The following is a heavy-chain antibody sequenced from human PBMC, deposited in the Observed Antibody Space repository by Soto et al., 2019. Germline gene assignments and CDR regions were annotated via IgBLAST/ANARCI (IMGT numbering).Heavy chain of an antibody. J-gene: IGHJ4*02. CDR3: ARYIGDSLGSPFDY. D-gene: IGHD6-19*01. V-gene: IGHV3-23*01. CDR2: IGGSGGTT. Sequence: GGSLRLSCAASGITFHSYAMSWVRQAPGKGLEWVSAIGGSGGTTFYADSVKGRFTISRDNSKNTLYLQMNSLRAEDTALYYCARYIGDSLGSPFDYWGQGTLVNVSS. CDR1: GITFHSYA.